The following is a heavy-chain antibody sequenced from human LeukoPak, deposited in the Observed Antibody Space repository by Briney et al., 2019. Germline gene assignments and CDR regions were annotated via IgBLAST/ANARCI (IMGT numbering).Heavy chain of an antibody. CDR1: GFTFCSYW. Sequence: GGPLRLSCGASGFTFCSYWTSWFRRAPGKGLVWLANLKQDGSEKYYVDSVKGRFTISRDNAKNSLYLQMNRMRAEDTAVYYSASGLRYFVWSPIGYWGQGTPVTVSS. V-gene: IGHV3-7*02. J-gene: IGHJ4*02. CDR3: ASGLRYFVWSPIGY. D-gene: IGHD3-9*01. CDR2: LKQDGSEK.